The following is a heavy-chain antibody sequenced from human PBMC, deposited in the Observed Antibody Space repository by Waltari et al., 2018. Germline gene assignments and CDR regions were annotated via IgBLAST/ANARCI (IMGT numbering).Heavy chain of an antibody. J-gene: IGHJ4*02. D-gene: IGHD1-7*01. CDR1: GGTFSSYA. CDR3: ARPLTGTTFLLDY. CDR2: IIPILGIA. V-gene: IGHV1-69*04. Sequence: QVQLVQSGAEVKKPGSSVKVSCKASGGTFSSYASSWVRQAPGQGLEWMGRIIPILGIANYAQKFQGRVTITADKSTSTAYMELSSLRSEDTAVYYCARPLTGTTFLLDYWGQGTLVTVSS.